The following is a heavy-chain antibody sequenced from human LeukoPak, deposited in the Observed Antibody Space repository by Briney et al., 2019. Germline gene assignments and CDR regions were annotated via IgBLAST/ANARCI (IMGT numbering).Heavy chain of an antibody. CDR1: GGTFSSYA. Sequence: ASVKVSCKASGGTFSSYAISWVRQAPGQGLEWMGGIIPIFGTANYAQKFQGRVTITADESTSTAYMELGSLRSEDTAVYYCARGIIDVEYCGGDCSSGGWFDPWGQGTLVTVSS. J-gene: IGHJ5*02. CDR3: ARGIIDVEYCGGDCSSGGWFDP. V-gene: IGHV1-69*13. CDR2: IIPIFGTA. D-gene: IGHD2-21*02.